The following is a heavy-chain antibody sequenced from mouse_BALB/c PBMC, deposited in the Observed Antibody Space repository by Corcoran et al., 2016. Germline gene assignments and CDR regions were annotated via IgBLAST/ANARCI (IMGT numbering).Heavy chain of an antibody. J-gene: IGHJ2*01. D-gene: IGHD3-2*01. Sequence: QVQLQQSGAELAKPGASVKMSCKASGYTFTSYWMHWVKQRPGQGLEWIGYINPSTGYTEYNQKFKDKATLTADKSSSTAYMQLSSLTSGDSAVYYCARRITDSSGYDYWGQGTTLTVSS. CDR1: GYTFTSYW. CDR2: INPSTGYT. CDR3: ARRITDSSGYDY. V-gene: IGHV1-7*01.